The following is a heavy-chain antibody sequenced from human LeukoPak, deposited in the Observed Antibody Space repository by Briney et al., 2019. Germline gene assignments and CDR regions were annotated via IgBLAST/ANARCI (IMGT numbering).Heavy chain of an antibody. CDR1: GFTFSSYA. Sequence: PGGSLRLSCAASGFTFSSYAMSWVRQAPGKGLEWVSAISGSGGSTYYADSVKGRFTISRDNSKNTLYLQLNSLRAEDTAVYYCAKGSRRYGSGFDYWGQGTLVTVSS. CDR2: ISGSGGST. D-gene: IGHD3-10*01. V-gene: IGHV3-23*01. CDR3: AKGSRRYGSGFDY. J-gene: IGHJ4*02.